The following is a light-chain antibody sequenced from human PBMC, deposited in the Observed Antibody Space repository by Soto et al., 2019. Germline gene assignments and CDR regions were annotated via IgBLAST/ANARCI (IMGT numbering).Light chain of an antibody. CDR3: QPYDASPT. V-gene: IGKV3-20*01. Sequence: EIVLTQSPGTLSLSAGERATLSCRASQSINNNYLAWYQQKPGQAPTVLIYGASSRAPGIPDRFSGSGSGTDFTLTISRLEPEDFAVYYCQPYDASPTFGQGTKVEIE. J-gene: IGKJ1*01. CDR2: GAS. CDR1: QSINNNY.